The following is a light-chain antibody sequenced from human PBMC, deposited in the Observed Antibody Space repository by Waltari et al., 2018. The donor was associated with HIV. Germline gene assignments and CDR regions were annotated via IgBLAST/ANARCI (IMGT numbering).Light chain of an antibody. CDR3: QQVDMLPET. V-gene: IGKV3-20*01. J-gene: IGKJ1*01. CDR1: QAIDSSH. CDR2: GGS. Sequence: EIVLTQSPRTLSLSPGDGGTIFCRASQAIDSSHLAWYQHKVGQSPRLLIYGGSVRATDVPDRFSGSVSGTEFTLTIARVEPEDFAVYYCQQVDMLPETYGQGTKVE.